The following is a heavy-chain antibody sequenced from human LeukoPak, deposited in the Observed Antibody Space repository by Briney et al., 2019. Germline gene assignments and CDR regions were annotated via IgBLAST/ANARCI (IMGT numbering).Heavy chain of an antibody. CDR3: ARDHHYDILTGYYKGWFDP. CDR2: IYATGST. D-gene: IGHD3-9*01. Sequence: SETLSLTCSVSGGSISSYYWSWIRQPAGKGLEWIGRIYATGSTNYNPSLKSRVTISVDTSKNQFSLKLSSVTAADTAVYYCARDHHYDILTGYYKGWFDPWGQGTLVTVSS. V-gene: IGHV4-4*07. CDR1: GGSISSYY. J-gene: IGHJ5*02.